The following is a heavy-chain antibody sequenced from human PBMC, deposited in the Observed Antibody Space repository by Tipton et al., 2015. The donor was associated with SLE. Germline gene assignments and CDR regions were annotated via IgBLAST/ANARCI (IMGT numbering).Heavy chain of an antibody. D-gene: IGHD5-18*01. Sequence: LRLSCAVYGGSFSGYYWSWIRQPPGKGLEWIGEINHSGSTNYNPSLKSRVTISLDTSKNHFSLKLSSVTAADTAVYYCARDAPGYSYAFDIWGQGTMVTVSS. CDR2: INHSGST. CDR3: ARDAPGYSYAFDI. CDR1: GGSFSGYY. J-gene: IGHJ3*02. V-gene: IGHV4-34*01.